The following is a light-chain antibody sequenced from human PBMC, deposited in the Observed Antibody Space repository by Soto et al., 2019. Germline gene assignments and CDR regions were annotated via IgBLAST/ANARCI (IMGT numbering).Light chain of an antibody. Sequence: QSALTQPPFASGSPGQSVTISCTGTSSDVGGYNFVSWYQHHPGKAPKLMIYEVSKRPSGVPDRFSGSKSGNTASLTVSGLQAEDEADYYCSSYAGSNIWVFGGGTKLTVL. CDR1: SSDVGGYNF. V-gene: IGLV2-8*01. CDR3: SSYAGSNIWV. CDR2: EVS. J-gene: IGLJ3*02.